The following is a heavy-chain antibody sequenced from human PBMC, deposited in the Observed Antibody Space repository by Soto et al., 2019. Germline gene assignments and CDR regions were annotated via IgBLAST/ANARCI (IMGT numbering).Heavy chain of an antibody. CDR2: ISAYNGNT. CDR3: ARDRGITMIVVVPTGEDNWFDP. J-gene: IGHJ5*02. Sequence: ASVKVSCKASGYTFTSYGISWVRQAPGQGLEWMGWISAYNGNTNYAQKLQGRVTMTTDTSTSTAYMELRSLRSDDTAVYYCARDRGITMIVVVPTGEDNWFDPWGQGTLVTVSS. CDR1: GYTFTSYG. D-gene: IGHD3-22*01. V-gene: IGHV1-18*01.